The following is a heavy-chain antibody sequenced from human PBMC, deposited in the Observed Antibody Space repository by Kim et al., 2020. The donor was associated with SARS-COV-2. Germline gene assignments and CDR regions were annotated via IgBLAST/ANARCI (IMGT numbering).Heavy chain of an antibody. D-gene: IGHD6-19*01. CDR3: AREGQWLSLYYYGMDV. CDR2: ISSSSSPI. V-gene: IGHV3-48*02. Sequence: GGSLRLSCAVSGFTFSYYSMNWVRQAPGKGLEWVSYISSSSSPIYYADSVMGRFTVSRDNAKNSLYLQMNSLRDEDTAVYYCAREGQWLSLYYYGMDVWGQGTTVTVSS. CDR1: GFTFSYYS. J-gene: IGHJ6*02.